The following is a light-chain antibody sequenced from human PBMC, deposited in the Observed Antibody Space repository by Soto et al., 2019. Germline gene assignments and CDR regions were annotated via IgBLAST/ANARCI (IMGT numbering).Light chain of an antibody. CDR3: QQYGSSPMT. J-gene: IGKJ1*01. V-gene: IGKV3-20*01. Sequence: EIVLTQSPGTLSLSPGERATLSCRASQSVTSSYLAWYHQKPGQAPRLLIYDASNRATGIPDRFSGSGSGTDFTLTISRLEPEDFALYYCQQYGSSPMTFGQGTKVEIK. CDR1: QSVTSSY. CDR2: DAS.